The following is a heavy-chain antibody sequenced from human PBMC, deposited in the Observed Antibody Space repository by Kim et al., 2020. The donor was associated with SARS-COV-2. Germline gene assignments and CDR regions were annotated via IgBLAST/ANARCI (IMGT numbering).Heavy chain of an antibody. V-gene: IGHV3-48*02. CDR2: I. CDR3: VRDRMGGAFDI. Sequence: IYYEDSVKGRFTTSRDNAKNSLYLQMNSLKDEDTAIYHCVRDRMGGAFDIWGQGTLVTVSS. J-gene: IGHJ3*02. D-gene: IGHD3-16*01.